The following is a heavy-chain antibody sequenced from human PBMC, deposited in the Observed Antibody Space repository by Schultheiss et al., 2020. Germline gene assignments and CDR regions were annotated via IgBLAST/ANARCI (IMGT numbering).Heavy chain of an antibody. CDR3: ARVGYCGGDCYSELY. V-gene: IGHV3-33*08. Sequence: GGSLRLSCAASGFTFSSYAMSWVRQGPGKGLEWVAVIWYDGSNKYYADSVKGRFTISRDNSKNSLYLQMNSLRAEDTAVYYCARVGYCGGDCYSELYWGQGTLVTVSS. CDR2: IWYDGSNK. D-gene: IGHD2-21*01. J-gene: IGHJ4*02. CDR1: GFTFSSYA.